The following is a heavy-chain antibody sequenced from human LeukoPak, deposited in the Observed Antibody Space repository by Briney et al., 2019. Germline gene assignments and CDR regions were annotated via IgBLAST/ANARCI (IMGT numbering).Heavy chain of an antibody. Sequence: GASVKVSCKASGYTFTTYSMNWVRQAPGQGLEWMGWIDTNTGNPTYAQGFTGRFVFSLDTSVSTAYLQISSLEAEDTTFYYCTRDQRQISFDYWGQGPLVTVSS. CDR2: IDTNTGNP. V-gene: IGHV7-4-1*02. CDR1: GYTFTTYS. D-gene: IGHD3-3*01. J-gene: IGHJ4*02. CDR3: TRDQRQISFDY.